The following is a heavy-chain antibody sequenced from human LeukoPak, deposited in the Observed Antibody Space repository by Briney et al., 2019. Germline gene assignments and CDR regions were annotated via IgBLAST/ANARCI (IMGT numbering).Heavy chain of an antibody. Sequence: GGSLRLSCAASGFTFSNYGMHWVRQAPGKGLEWVAFIRYDGSDKYYADSVKGRFTISRDSSKNTLYLQMNSLRAEDTAVYYCAKGGYSSSWYVIDYWGQGTLVTVSS. CDR3: AKGGYSSSWYVIDY. CDR2: IRYDGSDK. J-gene: IGHJ4*02. CDR1: GFTFSNYG. D-gene: IGHD6-13*01. V-gene: IGHV3-30*02.